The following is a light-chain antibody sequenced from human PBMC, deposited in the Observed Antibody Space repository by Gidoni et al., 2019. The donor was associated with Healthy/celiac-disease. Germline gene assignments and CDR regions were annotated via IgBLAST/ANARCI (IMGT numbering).Light chain of an antibody. CDR3: QQCYSTPFT. V-gene: IGKV4-1*01. CDR1: QSVLYSSNNKNY. CDR2: WAS. Sequence: DIVMTQPPASLAASLGERATINCKTSQSVLYSSNNKNYLAWYQQKPGQPPKLLIYWASTRETGVPDRFSGSGSGTDFTLTISSLQAEDVAVYYCQQCYSTPFTFGPGTKVDIK. J-gene: IGKJ3*01.